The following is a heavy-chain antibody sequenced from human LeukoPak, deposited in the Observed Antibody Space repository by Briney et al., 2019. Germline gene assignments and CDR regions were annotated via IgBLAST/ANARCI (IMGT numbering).Heavy chain of an antibody. CDR3: AKNSGYSYGTVYYFDY. V-gene: IGHV3-23*01. Sequence: GESLRLSCAASGFTFSSYAMSWVRQAPGKGLEWASAISGSGGSTYYADSVKGRFTISRDNSKNTLYLQMNSLRAEDTAVYYCAKNSGYSYGTVYYFDYWGQGTLVTVSS. CDR2: ISGSGGST. J-gene: IGHJ4*02. CDR1: GFTFSSYA. D-gene: IGHD5-18*01.